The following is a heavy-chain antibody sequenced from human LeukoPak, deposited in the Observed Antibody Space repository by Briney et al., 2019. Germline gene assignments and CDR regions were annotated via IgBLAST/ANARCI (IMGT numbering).Heavy chain of an antibody. CDR2: IKSKTDGGTT. V-gene: IGHV3-15*01. D-gene: IGHD5-12*01. J-gene: IGHJ4*02. CDR3: TRESGYKTSRQRGFDS. CDR1: GFTFSNAW. Sequence: PGGSLRLSCAASGFTFSNAWMSWVRQAPGKGLGWVGRIKSKTDGGTTDYAAPVKGRFTISRDDTENMVFLQMSSLKIEDTAVYYCTRESGYKTSRQRGFDSWGQGILVTVSS.